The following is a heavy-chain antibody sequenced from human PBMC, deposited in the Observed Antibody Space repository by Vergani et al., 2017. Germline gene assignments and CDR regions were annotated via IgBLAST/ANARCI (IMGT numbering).Heavy chain of an antibody. J-gene: IGHJ1*01. Sequence: QVHLVESGGGVVQPGRSLRLPCVFSGFTSRHYALHWVRQAPGKGLAWVAVISHDGTQKYYADSVKGRFTISRDNSKSTLYLQMNSVRTEDPSVYYCATKSCGTPGCQIGYFREWGQGTLVTVSS. CDR2: ISHDGTQK. CDR1: GFTSRHYA. CDR3: ATKSCGTPGCQIGYFRE. D-gene: IGHD1-1*01. V-gene: IGHV3-30*03.